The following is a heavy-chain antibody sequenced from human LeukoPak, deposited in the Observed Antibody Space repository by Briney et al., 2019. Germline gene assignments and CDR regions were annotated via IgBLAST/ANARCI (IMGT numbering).Heavy chain of an antibody. J-gene: IGHJ5*02. V-gene: IGHV3-21*01. CDR2: ISSSSSYV. Sequence: GGSLRLSCAASGFTFSSYSMNWVRQAPGKGLEWVSSISSSSSYVYYADSVKGRFTISRDNAKNSLYLQMNSLRAEDTAVYYCARETIGDWFDPWGQGTLVTVSS. CDR1: GFTFSSYS. CDR3: ARETIGDWFDP.